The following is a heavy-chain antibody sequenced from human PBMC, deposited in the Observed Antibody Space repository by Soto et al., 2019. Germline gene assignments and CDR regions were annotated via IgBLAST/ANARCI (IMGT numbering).Heavy chain of an antibody. Sequence: QVHLVESGGGVVQPGRSLRLSCAASGFTFSTVALHWVRQAPGEGLEWVALISHDGRIEKYADSVKGRFIISRDNSKNTLYMQMDSLRLEDTGVYYCARDGLPDDFRSGGYWFDPWGQGTQVTVSS. CDR2: ISHDGRIE. CDR1: GFTFSTVA. CDR3: ARDGLPDDFRSGGYWFDP. D-gene: IGHD3-3*01. V-gene: IGHV3-30-3*01. J-gene: IGHJ5*02.